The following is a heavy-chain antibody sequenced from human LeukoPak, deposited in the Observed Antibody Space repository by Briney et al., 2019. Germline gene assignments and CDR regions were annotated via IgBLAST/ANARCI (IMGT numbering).Heavy chain of an antibody. CDR1: GGSISSYY. D-gene: IGHD6-13*01. CDR3: ARGVTYSSSWYRGYSGYYGMDV. Sequence: SETLSLTCTVSGGSISSYYWSWIRQPPGKGLEWIGYIYYSGSTNYNPSLKSRVTISVDTSKNQFSLKLSSVTAADTAVYYCARGVTYSSSWYRGYSGYYGMDVWGQGTTVTVSS. CDR2: IYYSGST. V-gene: IGHV4-59*01. J-gene: IGHJ6*02.